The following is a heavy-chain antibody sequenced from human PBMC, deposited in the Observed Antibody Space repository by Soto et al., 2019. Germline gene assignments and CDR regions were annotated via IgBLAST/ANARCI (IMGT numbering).Heavy chain of an antibody. V-gene: IGHV3-23*01. D-gene: IGHD3-10*02. J-gene: IGHJ6*02. CDR3: AKDLCVRGVINGMDV. CDR1: GFTLSTYA. CDR2: ISGSGDNT. Sequence: EVQLLESGGGLVQPGGSLRLSCAASGFTLSTYAINWVRQAPGKGLEWVSAISGSGDNTYYAVAVTGRFTISRDNSKNTLYLQISSLRAEDTAVYYCAKDLCVRGVINGMDVWGQGTTVTVSS.